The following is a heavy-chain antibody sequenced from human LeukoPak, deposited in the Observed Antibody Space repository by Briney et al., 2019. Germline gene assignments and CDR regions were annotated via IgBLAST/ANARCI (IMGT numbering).Heavy chain of an antibody. CDR2: IYPGDSDT. J-gene: IGHJ3*02. V-gene: IGHV5-51*01. CDR3: ARQILVRPTARYSGYLGAFDI. CDR1: GYSFTSYW. Sequence: GESLKISCKGSGYSFTSYWLGWVRQMPGKGLEWMGIIYPGDSDTRYSPSFQGQVTISADKSISTAYLQWSSLKASDTAMYYCARQILVRPTARYSGYLGAFDIWGQGTMVTVSS. D-gene: IGHD5-12*01.